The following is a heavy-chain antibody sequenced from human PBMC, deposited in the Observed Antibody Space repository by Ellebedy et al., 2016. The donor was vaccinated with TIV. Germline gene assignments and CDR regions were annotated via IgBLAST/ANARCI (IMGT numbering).Heavy chain of an antibody. Sequence: PSETLSLTCAASGFTFTTYWMSWVRQAPGKGLEWVANMNQVGSEKYYVDSVKGRFTISRDNAQNSLYLHMNNLRAEDTAVYYCARDPNSPGITGYGDYWGQGVVVTVST. CDR3: ARDPNSPGITGYGDY. CDR2: MNQVGSEK. CDR1: GFTFTTYW. J-gene: IGHJ4*02. V-gene: IGHV3-7*03. D-gene: IGHD5-12*01.